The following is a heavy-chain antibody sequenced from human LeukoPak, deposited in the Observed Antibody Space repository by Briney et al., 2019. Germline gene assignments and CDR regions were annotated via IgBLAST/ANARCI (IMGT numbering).Heavy chain of an antibody. J-gene: IGHJ4*02. CDR1: GFTFSSYG. CDR3: ATGTGYSSSREY. CDR2: IRYDGSNK. Sequence: GGSLRLSCAASGFTFSSYGMHWVRQAPGKGLEWVAFIRYDGSNKYCADSVKGRFTISRDNSKNTLYLQMNSLRAEDTAVYYCATGTGYSSSREYWGQGTLVTVSS. V-gene: IGHV3-30*02. D-gene: IGHD6-13*01.